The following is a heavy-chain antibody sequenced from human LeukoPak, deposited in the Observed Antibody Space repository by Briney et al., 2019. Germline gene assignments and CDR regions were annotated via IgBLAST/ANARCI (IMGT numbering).Heavy chain of an antibody. CDR3: TRVRPPTTSDY. J-gene: IGHJ4*02. V-gene: IGHV4-61*02. Sequence: TLSLTCTISGAYLSSGDYYWTWLRQPAGKGLECIGRIHTSGRTYDNATLNSRISISLEFSKIQFSLTLKSVTAADTAIYYCTRVRPPTTSDYWGQGTLVIVSS. CDR1: GAYLSSGDYY. CDR2: IHTSGRT. D-gene: IGHD1-26*01.